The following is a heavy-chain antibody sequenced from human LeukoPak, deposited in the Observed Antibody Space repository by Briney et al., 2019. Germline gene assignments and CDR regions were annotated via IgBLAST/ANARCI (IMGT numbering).Heavy chain of an antibody. V-gene: IGHV1-69*05. Sequence: ASVKVSCKAPGGTFSSYAISWVRQAPGQGLEWMGGIIPIFGTANYAQKVQGRVTITTDESTCTAYMEVSSLRSGDTAVYYCARDGYAVGWGWFDPWGQGTLVTVSS. J-gene: IGHJ5*02. D-gene: IGHD5-18*01. CDR1: GGTFSSYA. CDR2: IIPIFGTA. CDR3: ARDGYAVGWGWFDP.